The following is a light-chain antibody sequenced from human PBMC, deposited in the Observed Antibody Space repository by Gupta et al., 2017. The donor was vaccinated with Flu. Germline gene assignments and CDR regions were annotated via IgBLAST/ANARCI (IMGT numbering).Light chain of an antibody. CDR1: SSNIGSNT. V-gene: IGLV1-44*01. Sequence: QSVLTQPPSASVTPGQTVTISCSGSSSNIGSNTVNWYQQLPGTAPKLLIYSNNQRPSGVPDRFSCSKSGTSASLAISGLQSEDEADYYCAAWDDSLSVVFGGGTKLTVL. J-gene: IGLJ2*01. CDR2: SNN. CDR3: AAWDDSLSVV.